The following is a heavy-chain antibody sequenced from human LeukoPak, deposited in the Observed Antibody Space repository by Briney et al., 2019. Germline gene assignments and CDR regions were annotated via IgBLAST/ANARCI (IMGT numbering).Heavy chain of an antibody. D-gene: IGHD1-26*01. V-gene: IGHV3-74*01. J-gene: IGHJ4*02. Sequence: GGSLRLSCAASGFTFSSYWMHWVRHAPRKGLVWVSRINGDGYSTSYADSVKGRFTISRDNAKNTLYLQMNSLRAEDTAVYYCALAWSGSYSGLDYWGQGTLVTVSS. CDR1: GFTFSSYW. CDR3: ALAWSGSYSGLDY. CDR2: INGDGYST.